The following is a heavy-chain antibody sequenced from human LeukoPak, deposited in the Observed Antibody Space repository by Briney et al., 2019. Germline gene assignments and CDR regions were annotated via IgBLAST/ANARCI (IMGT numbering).Heavy chain of an antibody. V-gene: IGHV4-38-2*02. J-gene: IGHJ3*02. D-gene: IGHD2-15*01. CDR2: IYHSGST. CDR1: GYSISSGYY. CDR3: ARGYCSGGSCYRPPDAFDI. Sequence: SETLSLTCTVSGYSISSGYYWGWIRQPPGKGLEWIGSIYHSGSTYYNPSLKSRVTISVVTSKNQFSLRLSSVTAADTAVYYCARGYCSGGSCYRPPDAFDIWGQGTMVTVSS.